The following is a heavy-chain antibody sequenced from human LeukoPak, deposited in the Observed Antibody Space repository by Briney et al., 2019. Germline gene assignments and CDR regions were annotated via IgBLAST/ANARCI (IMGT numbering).Heavy chain of an antibody. J-gene: IGHJ1*01. V-gene: IGHV3-15*01. Sequence: GGSMRLSCAVSGFTFNTAWMSWVRQAPGKGLEYIGRIKSKTDGGTTYYAAPVKGRFTISRDDSKNTLYLQMNGLKIKDTALYYCTADLRLWGQGTLVTVSS. CDR1: GFTFNTAW. CDR3: TADLRL. D-gene: IGHD3-16*01. CDR2: IKSKTDGGTT.